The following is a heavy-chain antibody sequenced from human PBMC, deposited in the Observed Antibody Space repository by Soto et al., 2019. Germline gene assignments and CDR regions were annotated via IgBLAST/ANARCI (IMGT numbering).Heavy chain of an antibody. CDR2: ISYDGSNK. D-gene: IGHD6-13*01. J-gene: IGHJ4*02. CDR3: ARDNQQLGLY. Sequence: ESGGGVVQPGRSLRLSCAASGFTFSSYAMHWVRQAPGKGLEWVAVISYDGSNKYYADSVKGRFTISRDNSKNTLYLQMNSLRAEDTAVYYCARDNQQLGLYWGQGTLVTVSS. V-gene: IGHV3-30-3*01. CDR1: GFTFSSYA.